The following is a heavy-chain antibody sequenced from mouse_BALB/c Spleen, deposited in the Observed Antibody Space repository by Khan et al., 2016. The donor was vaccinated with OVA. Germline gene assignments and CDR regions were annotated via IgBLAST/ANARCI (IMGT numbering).Heavy chain of an antibody. CDR3: AKGTTATPY. Sequence: VQLQESGPGLVAPSQSLSITCTVSGFSLTSYGVHWVRQPPGKGLEWLGIIWAGGSTNYYSPLMSRLSISKDNSKSQVFLKMNRLQTEDTAMYYCAKGTTATPYWGQGTLVTVSA. V-gene: IGHV2-9*02. D-gene: IGHD1-2*01. J-gene: IGHJ3*01. CDR2: IWAGGST. CDR1: GFSLTSYG.